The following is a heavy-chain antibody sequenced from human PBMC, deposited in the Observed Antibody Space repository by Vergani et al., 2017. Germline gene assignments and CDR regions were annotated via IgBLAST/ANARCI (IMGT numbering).Heavy chain of an antibody. CDR2: ISSSSSTI. CDR3: ATPQTVTTGGMEV. V-gene: IGHV3-48*01. D-gene: IGHD4-17*01. CDR1: GFTFSSYS. J-gene: IGHJ6*02. Sequence: EVQLVESGGGLVQPGGSLRLSCAASGFTFSSYSMNWVRQAPGKGLEWVSYISSSSSTIYYADSVKGRFTISRDNAKNSLYLQMNSLRAEDTAVYYCATPQTVTTGGMEVWGQGTTVIVSS.